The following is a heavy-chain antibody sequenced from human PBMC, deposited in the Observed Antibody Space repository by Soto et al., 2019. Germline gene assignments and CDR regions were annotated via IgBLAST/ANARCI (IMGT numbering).Heavy chain of an antibody. CDR2: INPYNGNT. V-gene: IGHV1-18*01. CDR1: GYTFTSYG. Sequence: QVQLVQSGAEVKKPGASVKVSCKASGYTFTSYGISWVRQAPGQGLEWMGWINPYNGNTNYAQKLQCRVTMTTDTSTNTAYMELRSLVADDTAVYYCARDWFGIDYWGQGTLVTVSS. D-gene: IGHD3-16*01. J-gene: IGHJ4*02. CDR3: ARDWFGIDY.